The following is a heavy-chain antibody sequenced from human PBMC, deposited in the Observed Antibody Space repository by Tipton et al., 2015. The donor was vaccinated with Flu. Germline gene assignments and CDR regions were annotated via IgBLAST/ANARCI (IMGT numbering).Heavy chain of an antibody. Sequence: TLSLTCAVSGYNVANGYYWGWVRQTPGQGLECLGSIWHSGRTLYNPSLKGRVTISIETSTNQFSLTLSSVTAADTAVYYCMRRPDSWSQGTLVTVSS. J-gene: IGHJ4*02. V-gene: IGHV4-38-2*01. CDR2: IWHSGRT. CDR3: MRRPDS. CDR1: GYNVANGYY.